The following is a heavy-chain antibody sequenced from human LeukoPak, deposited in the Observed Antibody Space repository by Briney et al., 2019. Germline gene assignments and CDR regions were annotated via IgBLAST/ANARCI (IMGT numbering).Heavy chain of an antibody. V-gene: IGHV3-23*01. Sequence: PGGSLRLSCAASGFTFSSYAMNWVRQAPGKGLEWVSAISGSGGSTYYADSVKGRFTISRDNSKNTLYLQMNSLRAEDTAVYYCANTGVIAAAGTYFDYWGQGTLVTVSS. D-gene: IGHD6-13*01. CDR2: ISGSGGST. CDR3: ANTGVIAAAGTYFDY. J-gene: IGHJ4*02. CDR1: GFTFSSYA.